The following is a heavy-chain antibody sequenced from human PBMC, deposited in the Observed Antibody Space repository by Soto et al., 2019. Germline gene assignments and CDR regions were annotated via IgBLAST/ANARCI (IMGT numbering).Heavy chain of an antibody. V-gene: IGHV3-53*01. CDR2: IYTGGST. CDR1: GFTVGSSF. CDR3: ARMMMSVVLTTVYFYGMDV. Sequence: EEQLVESGGGLMQPGGSLRLSCAASGFTVGSSFMSWVRQAPGKGLEWVSVIYTGGSTYYADSVKGRFTISRDVSKNTMYLQMNSLRADDTAVYYCARMMMSVVLTTVYFYGMDVWGQGTTVTVSS. J-gene: IGHJ6*02. D-gene: IGHD3-22*01.